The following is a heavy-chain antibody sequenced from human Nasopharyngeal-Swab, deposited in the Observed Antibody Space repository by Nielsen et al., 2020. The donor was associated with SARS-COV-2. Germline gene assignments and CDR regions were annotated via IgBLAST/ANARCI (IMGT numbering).Heavy chain of an antibody. Sequence: GESLKISCAASGFTFSSYAMSWVRQAPGKGLEWVSAISGSGGSTYYADSVKGRFTISRDNSKNTLYLQMNSLRAEDTAVYYCAKDYRVRGGNYYYYYGMDVWGQGTTVTVSS. J-gene: IGHJ6*02. CDR2: ISGSGGST. CDR3: AKDYRVRGGNYYYYYGMDV. V-gene: IGHV3-23*01. D-gene: IGHD3-10*01. CDR1: GFTFSSYA.